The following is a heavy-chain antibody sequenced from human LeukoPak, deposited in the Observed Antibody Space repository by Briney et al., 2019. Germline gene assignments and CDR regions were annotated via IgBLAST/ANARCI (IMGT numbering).Heavy chain of an antibody. J-gene: IGHJ3*02. D-gene: IGHD5-18*01. CDR2: IYTSGST. V-gene: IGHV4-4*07. CDR1: GGSISSYY. Sequence: SETLSLTCTVSGGSISSYYWSWIRQPAGKGLEWIGRIYTSGSTNYNPSLKSRVTMSVDTSKNQFSLKLSSVTAADTAVYYCARDRIQLWGGTFDIWGQGTMVTVSS. CDR3: ARDRIQLWGGTFDI.